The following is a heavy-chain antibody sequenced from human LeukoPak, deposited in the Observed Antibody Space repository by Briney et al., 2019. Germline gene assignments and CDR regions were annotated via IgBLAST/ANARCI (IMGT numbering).Heavy chain of an antibody. CDR2: IIPIFGTA. CDR3: ARAIRITFGGVIWYYFDY. V-gene: IGHV1-69*13. J-gene: IGHJ4*02. CDR1: GGTFSSYA. D-gene: IGHD3-16*01. Sequence: ASVKVSCKAPGGTFSSYAISWVRQAPGQGLEWMGGIIPIFGTANYAQKFQGRVTITADESTSTAYMELSSLRSEDTAVYYCARAIRITFGGVIWYYFDYWGQGTLVTVSS.